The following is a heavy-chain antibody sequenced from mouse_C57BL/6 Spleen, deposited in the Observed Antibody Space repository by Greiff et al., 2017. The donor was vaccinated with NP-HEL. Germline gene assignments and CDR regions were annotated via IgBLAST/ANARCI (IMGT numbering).Heavy chain of an antibody. V-gene: IGHV1-7*01. CDR3: ARSNWDGRDPFDY. CDR2: INPSSGYT. J-gene: IGHJ2*01. CDR1: GYTFTSYW. Sequence: QVQLKESGAELAKPGASVKLSCKASGYTFTSYWMHWVKQRPGQGLEWIGYINPSSGYTKYNQKFKDKATLTADKSSSTAYMQLSSLTYEDAAVYYCARSNWDGRDPFDYWGQGTTLTVSS. D-gene: IGHD4-1*01.